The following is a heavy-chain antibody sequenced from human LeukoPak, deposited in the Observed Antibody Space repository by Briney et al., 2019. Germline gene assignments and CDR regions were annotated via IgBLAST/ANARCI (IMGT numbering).Heavy chain of an antibody. D-gene: IGHD1-14*01. CDR1: GFNFNNYA. CDR3: AKISAGTVPGDYYYGMDV. CDR2: ISYDGSKK. Sequence: GGSLRLSCAASGFNFNNYAMHWVRQAPGKGLEWAAVISYDGSKKYYVDSVKGRFTISRDNSKNTLYLQMNSLRAEDTAVYYCAKISAGTVPGDYYYGMDVWGQGTTVTVSS. J-gene: IGHJ6*02. V-gene: IGHV3-30-3*02.